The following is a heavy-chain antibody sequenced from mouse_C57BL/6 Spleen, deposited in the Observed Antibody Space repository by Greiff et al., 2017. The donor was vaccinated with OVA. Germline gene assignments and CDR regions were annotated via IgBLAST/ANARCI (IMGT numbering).Heavy chain of an antibody. J-gene: IGHJ4*01. CDR1: GYAFSSSW. CDR3: ASIYYYGSSHYYAMDY. CDR2: IYPGDGDT. D-gene: IGHD1-1*01. Sequence: VKVVESGPELVKPGASVKISCKASGYAFSSSWMNWVKQRPGKGLEWIGRIYPGDGDTNYNGKFKGKATLTADKSSSTAYMQLSSLTSEDSAVYFCASIYYYGSSHYYAMDYWGQGTSVTVSS. V-gene: IGHV1-82*01.